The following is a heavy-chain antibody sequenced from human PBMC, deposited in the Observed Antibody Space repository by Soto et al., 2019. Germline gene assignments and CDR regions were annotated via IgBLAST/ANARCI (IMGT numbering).Heavy chain of an antibody. CDR1: VFPFGANA. J-gene: IGHJ4*02. V-gene: IGHV3-23*01. D-gene: IGHD1-26*01. CDR3: ATEMGATQGPFDN. Sequence: GSLRLSCVVSVFPFGANAMSWVRQAPGKGLEWVSGLSNTGRRTSYADSVKGRFNISRDNSENTVYLQMNSLRVEDTAVYYCATEMGATQGPFDNWGQGTLVTVSS. CDR2: LSNTGRRT.